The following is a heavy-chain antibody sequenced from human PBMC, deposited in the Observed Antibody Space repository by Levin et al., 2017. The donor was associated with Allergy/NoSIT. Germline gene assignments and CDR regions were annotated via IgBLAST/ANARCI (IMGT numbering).Heavy chain of an antibody. Sequence: SETLSLTCTVSGGSISSSSYYWGWIRQPPGKGLEWIGSIYYSGSTYYNPSLKSRVTISVDTSKNQFSLKLSSVTAADTAVYYCARQAYCGGDCYQGFRHFDYWGQGTLVTVSS. D-gene: IGHD2-21*02. CDR3: ARQAYCGGDCYQGFRHFDY. CDR2: IYYSGST. J-gene: IGHJ4*02. V-gene: IGHV4-39*01. CDR1: GGSISSSSYY.